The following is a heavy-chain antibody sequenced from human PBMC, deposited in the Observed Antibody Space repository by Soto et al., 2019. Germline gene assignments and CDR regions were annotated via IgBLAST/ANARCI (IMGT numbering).Heavy chain of an antibody. J-gene: IGHJ2*01. CDR1: GFTFISYA. CDR3: ARKVPGSTTRQDYWYFDL. CDR2: ISGGGDAT. Sequence: EVQLLESGGGLVQPGGSLRLSCAASGFTFISYAMNWVRQAPGKGLQWVSAISGGGDATFYADSVNGRFTISRDNSRNTVTLQMNSLGADDTAVYYCARKVPGSTTRQDYWYFDLWGRGTLVTVSS. D-gene: IGHD3-10*01. V-gene: IGHV3-23*01.